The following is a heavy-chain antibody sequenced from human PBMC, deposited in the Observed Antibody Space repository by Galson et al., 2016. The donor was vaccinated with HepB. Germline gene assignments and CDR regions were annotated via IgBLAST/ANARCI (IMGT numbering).Heavy chain of an antibody. V-gene: IGHV4-4*02. CDR2: IFHTGST. CDR3: ARGPGEWFGEKGNWFDP. J-gene: IGHJ5*02. D-gene: IGHD3-10*01. CDR1: GGSISSSNW. Sequence: SETLSLTCGVSGGSISSSNWWSWVRQPPGKGLEWIGQIFHTGSTDYNPSLRSRVTISVDTSKNQFSLKLSSVTAADTAVYYCARGPGEWFGEKGNWFDPWGQGTLVTVSS.